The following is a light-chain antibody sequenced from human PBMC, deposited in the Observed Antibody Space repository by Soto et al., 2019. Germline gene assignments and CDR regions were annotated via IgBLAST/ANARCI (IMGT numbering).Light chain of an antibody. V-gene: IGLV1-51*01. CDR1: TSNIGNNF. CDR2: DND. J-gene: IGLJ3*02. CDR3: GTWDTSLSPFWV. Sequence: QSVLTQPPSVSAAPGQNVTISCSGSTSNIGNNFVSWFQQMPGTAPRLLIYDNDQRPSGKPDRFSGAKSGTSATLEITGLQTGDEADYYCGTWDTSLSPFWVFGGGTQLTVL.